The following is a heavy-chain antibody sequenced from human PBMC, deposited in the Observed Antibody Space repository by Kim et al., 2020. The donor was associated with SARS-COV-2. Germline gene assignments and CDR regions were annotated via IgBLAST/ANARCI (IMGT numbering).Heavy chain of an antibody. CDR2: T. V-gene: IGHV3-23*01. CDR3: AKGFGGDRAY. D-gene: IGHD2-21*01. Sequence: TYYAHAVTGRFTISRDNSKNTLYLHMNTLRADDTAVYYCAKGFGGDRAYWGQGTLVTVSS. J-gene: IGHJ4*02.